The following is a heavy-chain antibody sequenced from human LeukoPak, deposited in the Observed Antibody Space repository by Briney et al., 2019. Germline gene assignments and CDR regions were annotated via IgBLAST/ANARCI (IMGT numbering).Heavy chain of an antibody. CDR3: ATVMLGVTNGALDY. D-gene: IGHD3-10*02. J-gene: IGHJ4*02. V-gene: IGHV3-64*02. CDR1: GFTFDDYA. Sequence: GGSLRLSCAASGFTFDDYAMHWVRQAPGKGLEYVSAITNNGGSTYYADSVKGRFTISRDNSKNTLYLQMGSLRAEDMAVYYCATVMLGVTNGALDYWGQGTLVTVSS. CDR2: ITNNGGST.